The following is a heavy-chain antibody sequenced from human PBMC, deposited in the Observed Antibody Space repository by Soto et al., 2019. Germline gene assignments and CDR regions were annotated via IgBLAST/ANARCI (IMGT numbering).Heavy chain of an antibody. CDR2: IYYSGST. J-gene: IGHJ4*02. CDR1: GGSISSYY. Sequence: PSETLSLTCTVSGGSISSYYWSWIRQPPGKGLEWIGYIYYSGSTNYNPSLKSRVTISVDTSKNQFSLKLSSVTAADTAVYYCARIAVAGTSPNFDYWGQGTLVTVSS. D-gene: IGHD6-19*01. CDR3: ARIAVAGTSPNFDY. V-gene: IGHV4-59*01.